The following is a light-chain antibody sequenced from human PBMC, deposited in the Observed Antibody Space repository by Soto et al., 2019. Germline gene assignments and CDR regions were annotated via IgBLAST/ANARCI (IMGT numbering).Light chain of an antibody. Sequence: EIVLTQSPATLSLSPGERATLSCRASQGVSSYLAWYQQKPGQAPRLLIYDASNRATGIPARFSGSGPGTDFTLTISSLEPEDFAVYYCQQRSNWHPRFGQGTRLEIK. V-gene: IGKV3D-11*01. J-gene: IGKJ5*01. CDR1: QGVSSY. CDR3: QQRSNWHPR. CDR2: DAS.